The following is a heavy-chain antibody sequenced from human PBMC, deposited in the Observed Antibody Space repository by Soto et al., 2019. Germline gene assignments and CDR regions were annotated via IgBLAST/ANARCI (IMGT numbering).Heavy chain of an antibody. CDR2: IYYSGST. CDR3: ARVTHYYYYMDV. V-gene: IGHV4-59*01. J-gene: IGHJ6*03. CDR1: GGSISSYY. Sequence: SETLSLTCTVSGGSISSYYWSWIRQPPGKGLEWIGYIYYSGSTNYNPSLKSRVTISVDTSKNQFSLKLSSVTAADTAVYYCARVTHYYYYMDVWGKGTTVTVSS.